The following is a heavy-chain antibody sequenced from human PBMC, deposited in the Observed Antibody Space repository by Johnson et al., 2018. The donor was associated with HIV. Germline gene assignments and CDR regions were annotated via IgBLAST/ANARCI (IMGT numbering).Heavy chain of an antibody. CDR3: ARGDCSSTGCYHFDI. CDR2: IYSGGRT. J-gene: IGHJ3*02. CDR1: GFTVSSNY. Sequence: VQLVESGGGLVQPGGSLRLSCAASGFTVSSNYMSWVRQAPGKGLEWVSVIYSGGRTYYADSVKGRFTISRDNSKNTLYLQMNSLRAEDTAVYYCARGDCSSTGCYHFDIWGQGTMVTVSS. D-gene: IGHD2-2*01. V-gene: IGHV3-66*01.